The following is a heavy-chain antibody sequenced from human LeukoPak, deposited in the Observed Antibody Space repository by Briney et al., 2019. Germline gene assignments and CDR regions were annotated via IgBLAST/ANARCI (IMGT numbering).Heavy chain of an antibody. CDR1: GGTFSSYA. Sequence: SAKVSCKASGGTFSSYAIGWVRQAPGQGLEWMGRIIPILGIANYAQKFQGRVTITADKSTSTAYMELSSLRSEDTAVYYCARVSASYYDSSGYPTDHFDYWGQGTLVTVSS. CDR2: IIPILGIA. D-gene: IGHD3-22*01. CDR3: ARVSASYYDSSGYPTDHFDY. J-gene: IGHJ4*02. V-gene: IGHV1-69*04.